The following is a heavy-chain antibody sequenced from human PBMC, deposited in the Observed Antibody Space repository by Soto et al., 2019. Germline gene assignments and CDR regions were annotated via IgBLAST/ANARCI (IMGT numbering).Heavy chain of an antibody. CDR2: IHYSGST. V-gene: IGHV4-39*01. Sequence: QLQLQESGPGLVKPSETLSLTCTVSGDSVTISDYYWGWIRQPPGKGVEWIGSIHYSGSTYYNPSLKSRVTISGDTSKKHFSLKLTSVTAADAAVYYCAAHDSGGYYAEYWGQGTLVTVSA. D-gene: IGHD3-22*01. J-gene: IGHJ4*02. CDR1: GDSVTISDYY. CDR3: AAHDSGGYYAEY.